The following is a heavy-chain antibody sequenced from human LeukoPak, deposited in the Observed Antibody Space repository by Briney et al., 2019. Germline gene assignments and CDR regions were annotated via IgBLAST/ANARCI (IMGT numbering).Heavy chain of an antibody. CDR3: ARVDYGDYGGGFDP. CDR2: IYHSGST. J-gene: IGHJ5*02. CDR1: GGSISSSNW. V-gene: IGHV4-4*02. D-gene: IGHD4-17*01. Sequence: SETLSLTCAVPGGSISSSNWWTWVRQPPGKGLEWIGEIYHSGSTNYNPSLKSRVTISVDKSKNQFSLKLSSVTAADTAVYYCARVDYGDYGGGFDPWGQGTLVTVSS.